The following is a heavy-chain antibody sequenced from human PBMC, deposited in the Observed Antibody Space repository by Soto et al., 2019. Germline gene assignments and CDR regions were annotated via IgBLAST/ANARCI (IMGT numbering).Heavy chain of an antibody. CDR3: ARGGHVVVVTAALDY. D-gene: IGHD2-21*02. Sequence: QVQLVQSGAEVKKPGASVKVSCKASGDTFTDYYIHWVRQAPGQGLEWMGTVNPSGGHTTYAQHFLGCMSXTXXXSXXTLYMELTSLTSEDTAVYYGARGGHVVVVTAALDYWGQGTLVTVSS. CDR1: GDTFTDYY. V-gene: IGHV1-46*01. CDR2: VNPSGGHT. J-gene: IGHJ4*02.